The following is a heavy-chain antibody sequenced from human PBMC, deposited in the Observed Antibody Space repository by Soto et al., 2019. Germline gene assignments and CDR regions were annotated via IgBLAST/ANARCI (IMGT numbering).Heavy chain of an antibody. CDR3: ARGNWNGMDA. CDR1: GGSISSYY. D-gene: IGHD1-20*01. V-gene: IGHV4-59*01. J-gene: IGHJ6*02. CDR2: IYYSGST. Sequence: PSETLSLTCTVSGGSISSYYWSWIRQPPGKGLEWIGYIYYSGSTNYNPSLKSRVTISIDTSKDQFSLKLSSVTAADTAVYYCARGNWNGMDAWGQGTTVTVSS.